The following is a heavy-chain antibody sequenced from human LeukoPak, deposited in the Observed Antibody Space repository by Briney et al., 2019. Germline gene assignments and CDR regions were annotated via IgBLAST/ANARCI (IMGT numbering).Heavy chain of an antibody. D-gene: IGHD5-18*01. V-gene: IGHV3-30*18. Sequence: GGSLGLSCAASGLTFSSYGMHWVREAPGKGLGWVAVISYDGSYKYYADSVKGRFTISRDNSQNTLYLQMNSLRAGDTAVYYCAKDASRGYSYEDYWGQGTLVTVSS. CDR3: AKDASRGYSYEDY. CDR2: ISYDGSYK. J-gene: IGHJ4*02. CDR1: GLTFSSYG.